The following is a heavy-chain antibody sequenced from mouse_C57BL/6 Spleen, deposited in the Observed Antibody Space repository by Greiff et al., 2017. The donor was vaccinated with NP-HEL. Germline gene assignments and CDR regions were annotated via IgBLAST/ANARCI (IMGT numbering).Heavy chain of an antibody. V-gene: IGHV3-6*01. CDR2: ISYDGSN. Sequence: VQLKESGPGLVKPSQSLSLTCSVTGYSITSGYYWNWIRQFPGNKLEWMGYISYDGSNNYNPSLKNRISITRDTSKNQFFLKLNSVTTEDTATYYCARDRDWVVDYWGQGTTLTVSS. D-gene: IGHD4-1*01. J-gene: IGHJ2*01. CDR3: ARDRDWVVDY. CDR1: GYSITSGYY.